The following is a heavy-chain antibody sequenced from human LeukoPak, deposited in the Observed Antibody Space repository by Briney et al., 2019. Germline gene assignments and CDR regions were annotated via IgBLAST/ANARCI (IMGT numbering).Heavy chain of an antibody. CDR2: INPNSGGT. D-gene: IGHD6-19*01. CDR3: ARVVMLAVAEEFDY. J-gene: IGHJ4*02. CDR1: GYSLTTYY. Sequence: ASVKVSCKASGYSLTTYYMHWVRQAPGQGLEWMGRINPNSGGTNYAQKFQGRVTMTRDTSISTAYMELSRLRSDDTAVYYCARVVMLAVAEEFDYWGQGTLVTVSS. V-gene: IGHV1-2*06.